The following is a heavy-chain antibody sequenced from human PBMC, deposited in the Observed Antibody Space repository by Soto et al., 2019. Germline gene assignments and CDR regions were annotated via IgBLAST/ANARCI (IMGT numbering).Heavy chain of an antibody. Sequence: QVQLQQWGAGLLKPSETLSLTCAVYGGSFSGYYWSWIRQPPGKGLEWIGEINHSGSTNYNPSLKSRVTISVDTSKNQFSLKLSSVTAADTAVYYCARGLTYYDSSAFDYWGQGTLVTVSS. CDR3: ARGLTYYDSSAFDY. D-gene: IGHD3-22*01. V-gene: IGHV4-34*01. CDR2: INHSGST. CDR1: GGSFSGYY. J-gene: IGHJ4*02.